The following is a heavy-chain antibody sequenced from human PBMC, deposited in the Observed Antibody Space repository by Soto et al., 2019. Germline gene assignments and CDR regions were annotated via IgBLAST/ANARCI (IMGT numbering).Heavy chain of an antibody. CDR2: INHSGST. CDR3: ARGVTAMAMYYFDY. CDR1: GGSFSGYY. Sequence: SETLSLTCAVYGGSFSGYYWSWIRQPPGKGLEWIGEINHSGSTNYNPSLKSRVTISVDTSKNQFSLKLSSVTAADTAVYYCARGVTAMAMYYFDYWGQGTLVTVYS. J-gene: IGHJ4*02. V-gene: IGHV4-34*01. D-gene: IGHD5-18*01.